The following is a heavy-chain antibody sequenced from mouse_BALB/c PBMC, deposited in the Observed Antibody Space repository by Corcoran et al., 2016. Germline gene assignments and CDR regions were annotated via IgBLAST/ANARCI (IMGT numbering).Heavy chain of an antibody. V-gene: IGHV9-1*02. CDR1: GYTFTNYG. D-gene: IGHD1-1*02. J-gene: IGHJ2*01. CDR3: ASGNYFDY. CDR2: INTYTGEP. Sequence: QIQLVQSGPELKKPGETVKISCKASGYTFTNYGMNWVKQAPGKGLKWMGWINTYTGEPTYADDFKGRFAFSLETSASTAYLQINNLKNEYMATYFGASGNYFDYWGQGTTLTVSS.